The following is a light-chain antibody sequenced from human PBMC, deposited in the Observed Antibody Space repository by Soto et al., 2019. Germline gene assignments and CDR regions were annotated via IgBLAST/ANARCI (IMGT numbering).Light chain of an antibody. Sequence: EVVLTQSPATLSLSPGERATLSCRASQTVRTFLDWYQQKPGQAPRLLIYGASNRATGIPARFSGSGSGTDFTLTISSLEPEDFAVYYCQQANSLSLTFGGGTKVEIK. J-gene: IGKJ4*01. CDR3: QQANSLSLT. V-gene: IGKV3-11*01. CDR2: GAS. CDR1: QTVRTF.